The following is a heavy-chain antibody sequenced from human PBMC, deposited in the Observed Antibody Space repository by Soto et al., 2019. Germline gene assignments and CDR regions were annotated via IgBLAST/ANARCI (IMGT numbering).Heavy chain of an antibody. J-gene: IGHJ5*02. D-gene: IGHD3-16*01. Sequence: QVQLQESGPGVVKPSETLSLTCTVSGASMTNYHWNWVRQSAGGGLEYIWRVSGTGSPDYNPSLKSRVNVSLDWSETQFSLKPTSVTAADTAVYYCARAYWHHTWGSIPAAFDPWGQGTLVIVSS. CDR2: VSGTGSP. V-gene: IGHV4-4*07. CDR3: ARAYWHHTWGSIPAAFDP. CDR1: GASMTNYH.